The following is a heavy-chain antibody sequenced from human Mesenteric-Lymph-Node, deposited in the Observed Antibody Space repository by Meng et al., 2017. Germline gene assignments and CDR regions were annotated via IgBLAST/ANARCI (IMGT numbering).Heavy chain of an antibody. D-gene: IGHD3-10*01. J-gene: IGHJ4*02. Sequence: QVQLVQAGSDWKKPGASVKVACKAVGYTFTSYAMNWVRQAPGQGLEWMGWINTNTGNPTYAQGFTGRFVFSLDTSVSTAYLQVSSLKTEDTAVYYCARREAGLGELLKYWGQGTLVTVSS. V-gene: IGHV7-4-1*02. CDR1: GYTFTSYA. CDR2: INTNTGNP. CDR3: ARREAGLGELLKY.